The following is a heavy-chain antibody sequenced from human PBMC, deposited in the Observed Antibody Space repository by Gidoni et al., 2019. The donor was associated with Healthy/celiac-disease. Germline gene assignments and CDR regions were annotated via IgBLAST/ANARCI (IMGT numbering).Heavy chain of an antibody. V-gene: IGHV3-13*01. CDR2: IGTAGDT. Sequence: EVQLVESGGGLVQPGGSLRLSCAASGFTFSSYDMHWVRQATGKGLEWVSAIGTAGDTYYPGSVKGRFTISRENAKNSLYLQMNSLRAGDTAVYYCARGIARGGSPTPPYGMDVWGQGTTVTVSS. CDR1: GFTFSSYD. D-gene: IGHD3-10*01. J-gene: IGHJ6*02. CDR3: ARGIARGGSPTPPYGMDV.